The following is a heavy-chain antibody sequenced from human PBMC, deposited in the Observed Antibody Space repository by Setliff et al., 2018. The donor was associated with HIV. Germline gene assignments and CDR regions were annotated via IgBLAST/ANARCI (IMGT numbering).Heavy chain of an antibody. V-gene: IGHV4-61*02. D-gene: IGHD4-4*01. J-gene: IGHJ3*02. CDR3: ARDGETTVMGDAFDI. CDR1: GASISSGGYY. CDR2: IYTSGST. Sequence: SETLSLTCTVSGASISSGGYYWSWIRQPAGKGLEWIGRIYTSGSTKNNPSLKSRVTISVDTSKNQFSLRLRSVTAADTAVYYCARDGETTVMGDAFDIWGQGTMVTVS.